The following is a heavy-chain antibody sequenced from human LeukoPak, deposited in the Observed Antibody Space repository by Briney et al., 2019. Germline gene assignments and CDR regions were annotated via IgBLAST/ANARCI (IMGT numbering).Heavy chain of an antibody. D-gene: IGHD3-22*01. CDR1: GYTFTGYY. J-gene: IGHJ4*02. CDR2: INPNIGGT. CDR3: ARGEILGYYYDSSGYSLDY. V-gene: IGHV1-2*02. Sequence: GASVKVSCKASGYTFTGYYMHWVRQAPGQGLEWMGWINPNIGGTNYAQKFQGRVTITRDTSISTAYMELSRLRSDDTAVYYCARGEILGYYYDSSGYSLDYWGQGTLVTVSS.